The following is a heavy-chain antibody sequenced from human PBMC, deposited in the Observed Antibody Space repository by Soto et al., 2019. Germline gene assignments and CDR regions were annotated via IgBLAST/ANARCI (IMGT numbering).Heavy chain of an antibody. Sequence: AVKVSCKASGYTFTNYAMHWVRQAPGQRLEWMGWINAGNGNTKYSQKFQGRVTITRDTSASTAYMELSSLRPQDTAVYYWGRGSGLNWFDPWGQ. J-gene: IGHJ5*02. D-gene: IGHD3-10*01. CDR2: INAGNGNT. CDR1: GYTFTNYA. V-gene: IGHV1-3*01. CDR3: GRGSGLNWFDP.